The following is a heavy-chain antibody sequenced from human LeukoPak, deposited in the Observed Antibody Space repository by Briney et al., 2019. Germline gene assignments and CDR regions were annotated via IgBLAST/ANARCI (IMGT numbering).Heavy chain of an antibody. J-gene: IGHJ2*01. CDR3: ARDRRISGWYFDL. D-gene: IGHD3-10*01. V-gene: IGHV3-30*04. Sequence: GGSLRLSCAASGFTFSSYAMHWVRQAPGKGLEWVAVISYDGSNKYYADSVKGRFTISRDNSKNTLYLQMNSLRPEDTAVYYCARDRRISGWYFDLWGRGTLVTVSS. CDR1: GFTFSSYA. CDR2: ISYDGSNK.